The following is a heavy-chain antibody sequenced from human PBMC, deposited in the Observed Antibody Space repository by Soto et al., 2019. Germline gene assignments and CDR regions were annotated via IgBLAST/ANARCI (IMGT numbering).Heavy chain of an antibody. CDR3: ARHSSGSWVYYYYMDV. CDR2: IYYSGST. CDR1: GGSISSSAYY. D-gene: IGHD3-10*01. V-gene: IGHV4-39*01. Sequence: SETLSLTCTVSGGSISSSAYYWGWIRQPPGNGLEWIGSIYYSGSTYYNPSLKSRVTISVDTSKNQFSLKLSSVTAADTAVYYCARHSSGSWVYYYYMDVWGKGTTVTVSS. J-gene: IGHJ6*03.